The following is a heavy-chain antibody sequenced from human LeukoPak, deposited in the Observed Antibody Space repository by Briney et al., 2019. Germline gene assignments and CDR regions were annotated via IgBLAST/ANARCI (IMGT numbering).Heavy chain of an antibody. CDR2: ISTNGGST. CDR3: ARDGGTYHFDY. J-gene: IGHJ4*02. V-gene: IGHV3-64*04. CDR1: GFTFSSYA. Sequence: GGSLRLSCSASGFTFSSYAMHWVRQAPGKGLEYVSAISTNGGSTYYADSVKGRFTISRDNAKNSLYLQMNSLRAEDTAVYYCARDGGTYHFDYWGQGTLVTVSS. D-gene: IGHD1-26*01.